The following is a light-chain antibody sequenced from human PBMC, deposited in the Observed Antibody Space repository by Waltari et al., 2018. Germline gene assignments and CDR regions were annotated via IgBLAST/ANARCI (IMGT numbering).Light chain of an antibody. Sequence: SVGDRVTITCRASQSIGTYLNWYQHKPGRAPELLIYAASTLQGGVPSRFSGSGSETHFTLAISSLQREDFATYYCQQSYTTPRTFGQGTKVEIK. CDR3: QQSYTTPRT. V-gene: IGKV1-39*01. J-gene: IGKJ1*01. CDR1: QSIGTY. CDR2: AAS.